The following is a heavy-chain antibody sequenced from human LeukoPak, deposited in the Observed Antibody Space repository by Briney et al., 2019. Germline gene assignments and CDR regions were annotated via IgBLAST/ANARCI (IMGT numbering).Heavy chain of an antibody. CDR2: ISSNGGST. J-gene: IGHJ4*02. D-gene: IGHD3-10*01. CDR1: GFTFSSYA. CDR3: ARDRFGEYNDY. V-gene: IGHV3-64*01. Sequence: GGSLRLSCAASGFTFSSYAMHWVRQAPGKGLEYVSAISSNGGSTYYANSVKGRFTISRDNSKNALYLQMGSLRAEDMAVYYCARDRFGEYNDYWGQGTLVTVSS.